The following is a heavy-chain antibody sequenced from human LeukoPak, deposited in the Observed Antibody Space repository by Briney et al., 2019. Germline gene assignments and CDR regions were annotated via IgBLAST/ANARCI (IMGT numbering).Heavy chain of an antibody. V-gene: IGHV3-23*01. Sequence: GGSLRLSCAASGFTFSSYAMSWVRQAPGKGLEWVSAISGSGGSTYYADSVKGRFTISRDNSKNTLYLQMNSLRAEDTAVYYCAKARGYYYDSSGLCLDYWGQGTLVTVSS. D-gene: IGHD3-22*01. CDR3: AKARGYYYDSSGLCLDY. J-gene: IGHJ4*02. CDR2: ISGSGGST. CDR1: GFTFSSYA.